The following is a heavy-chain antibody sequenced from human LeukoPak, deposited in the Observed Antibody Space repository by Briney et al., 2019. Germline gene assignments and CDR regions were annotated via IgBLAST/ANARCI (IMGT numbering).Heavy chain of an antibody. V-gene: IGHV3-53*01. D-gene: IGHD6-6*01. CDR2: IYSGGSA. CDR1: GFTFSSYA. CDR3: ASMYSSSSYY. Sequence: GGSLRLSCAASGFTFSSYAMSWVRQAPGKGLEWVSVIYSGGSAYYADSVKGRFTISRDNSKNTLYLQMNSLRVEDTAVYYCASMYSSSSYYWGQGTLVTVSS. J-gene: IGHJ4*02.